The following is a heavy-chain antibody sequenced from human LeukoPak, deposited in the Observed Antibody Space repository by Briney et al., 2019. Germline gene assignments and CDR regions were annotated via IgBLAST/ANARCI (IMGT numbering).Heavy chain of an antibody. V-gene: IGHV4-34*01. D-gene: IGHD2-15*01. CDR1: GGSFSGYY. CDR3: ARTPSGSWAWFDP. Sequence: KPSETLSLTCAVYGGSFSGYYWSWIRQPPGKGLEWIGEINHSGSTNYNPSLKSRVTISVDTSKNQFSLKLSSVTAADTAVYYCARTPSGSWAWFDPWGQGTLVTVSS. J-gene: IGHJ5*02. CDR2: INHSGST.